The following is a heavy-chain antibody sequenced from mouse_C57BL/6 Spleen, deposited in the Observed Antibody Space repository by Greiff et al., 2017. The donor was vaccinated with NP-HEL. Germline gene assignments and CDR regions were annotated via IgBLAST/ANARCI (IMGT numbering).Heavy chain of an antibody. Sequence: DVQLQESGPGLVKPSQSLSLTCSVTGYSITSGYYWNWIRQFPGNKLEWMGYISYDGSNNYNPSLKNRISITRDTSKNQFFLKLNSVTTEDTATYYCARVGYYYGSSYVFDYWGQGTTLTVSS. V-gene: IGHV3-6*01. CDR3: ARVGYYYGSSYVFDY. CDR2: ISYDGSN. J-gene: IGHJ2*01. CDR1: GYSITSGYY. D-gene: IGHD1-1*01.